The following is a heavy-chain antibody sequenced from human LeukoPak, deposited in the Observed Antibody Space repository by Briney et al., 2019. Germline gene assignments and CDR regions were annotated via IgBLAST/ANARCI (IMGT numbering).Heavy chain of an antibody. CDR3: ARHSGPARNELYYFDS. J-gene: IGHJ4*02. V-gene: IGHV4-39*01. CDR2: IYYSGST. D-gene: IGHD1-1*01. Sequence: PSETLSLTCTVSGGSISSSSYYWGWIRQPPGKGLEWIGSIYYSGSTYYNPSLKSRVTISVDTSKNQFSLKLSSVTAADTAMYFCARHSGPARNELYYFDSWGQGTLVTVSS. CDR1: GGSISSSSYY.